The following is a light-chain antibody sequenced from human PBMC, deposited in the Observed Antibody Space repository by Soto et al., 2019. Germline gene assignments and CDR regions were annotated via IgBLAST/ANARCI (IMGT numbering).Light chain of an antibody. CDR3: QQFNSFSYT. CDR2: KTS. CDR1: QSISDW. J-gene: IGKJ2*01. Sequence: DIQMTQSPSTLSASVGDRVTITCRASQSISDWLAWYQQKPGNAPKLLIYKTSTLESGVPSRFSGSGSGTEFTLTTSSLQPEDFATYYCQQFNSFSYTFGQGTKVDIX. V-gene: IGKV1-5*03.